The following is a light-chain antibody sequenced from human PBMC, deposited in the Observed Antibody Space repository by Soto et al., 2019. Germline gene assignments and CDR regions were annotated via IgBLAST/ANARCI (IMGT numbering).Light chain of an antibody. Sequence: QSALTQPASVSGSPGQSITISCTGPSSDVGGYKYVSWYQQYPGKAPKLMMYEVSNQPSGVSNRFSGSKSGNTASLTISGLQAEDEADYYCSSYTSSSPCVFGTGTKLTVL. J-gene: IGLJ1*01. CDR3: SSYTSSSPCV. V-gene: IGLV2-14*01. CDR1: SSDVGGYKY. CDR2: EVS.